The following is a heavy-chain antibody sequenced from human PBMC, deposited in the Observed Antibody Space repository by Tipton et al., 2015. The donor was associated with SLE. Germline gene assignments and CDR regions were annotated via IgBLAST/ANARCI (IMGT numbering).Heavy chain of an antibody. CDR3: VRDRDTLVQGVHAY. CDR2: ISAFNGYT. Sequence: QSGAEVKKPGASVKVSCRASGYTFTMYGLSWMRQVPGHGLEWMGWISAFNGYTHYAQKVQGRVTLSTDTSTSTAYLELRSLTSDDTAVYYCVRDRDTLVQGVHAYWGQGTLVTVSS. D-gene: IGHD3-10*01. CDR1: GYTFTMYG. J-gene: IGHJ4*02. V-gene: IGHV1-18*01.